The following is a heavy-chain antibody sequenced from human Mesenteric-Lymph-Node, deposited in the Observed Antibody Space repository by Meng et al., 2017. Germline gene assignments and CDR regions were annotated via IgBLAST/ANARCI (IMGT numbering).Heavy chain of an antibody. J-gene: IGHJ4*02. Sequence: GESLKISCAASGFTFSSYGMHWVRQAPGKGLEWVAVISYDGSNKYYADSVKGRFTISRDNSKNTLYLQMNSLRAEDTAIYYCARDRSNNGYEVYYFDYWGQGTLVTVSS. CDR3: ARDRSNNGYEVYYFDY. V-gene: IGHV3-30*19. CDR2: ISYDGSNK. D-gene: IGHD5-12*01. CDR1: GFTFSSYG.